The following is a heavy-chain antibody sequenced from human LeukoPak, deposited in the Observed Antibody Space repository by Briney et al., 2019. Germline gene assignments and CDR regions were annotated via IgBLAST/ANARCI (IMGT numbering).Heavy chain of an antibody. CDR1: GFTFRSYT. D-gene: IGHD1-26*01. CDR2: ISSSSRYI. CDR3: TSAMVGSTFF. J-gene: IGHJ4*02. Sequence: PGGSLRLSCAASGFTFRSYTMNWVRQAPGKGLEWVSSISSSSRYIYYADSVRGRFTISRDNAKNSLYLQMKSLSAGDTAVYYCTSAMVGSTFFWGQGTLVTVSS. V-gene: IGHV3-21*01.